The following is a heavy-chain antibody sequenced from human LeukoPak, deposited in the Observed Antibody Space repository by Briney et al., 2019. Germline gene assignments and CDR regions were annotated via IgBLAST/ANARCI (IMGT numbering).Heavy chain of an antibody. Sequence: QPGGSLRLSCLASGFTFDDYAMHWVRQAPGKGLEWVSGISWNSGSLGYADSVKGRFTISRDNAKNSLYLQMNSLRVEDTAFYYCAKSQVAATMRDIDYWGQGTLVTVSS. CDR2: ISWNSGSL. J-gene: IGHJ4*02. V-gene: IGHV3-9*01. CDR1: GFTFDDYA. CDR3: AKSQVAATMRDIDY. D-gene: IGHD6-19*01.